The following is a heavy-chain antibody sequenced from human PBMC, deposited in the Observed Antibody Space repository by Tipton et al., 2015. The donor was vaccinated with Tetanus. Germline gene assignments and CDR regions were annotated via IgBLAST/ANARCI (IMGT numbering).Heavy chain of an antibody. V-gene: IGHV4-34*09. CDR2: IYYSGDT. Sequence: TLSLTCAVYGGSLSRYYWTWIRQPPGKGLEWIGYIYYSGDTFYNPSLKGRVAMSVDTSKNQFSLNLSSVTAADTAIYYCARDQGGGRVVRLNWFDPWGQGTLVTVSS. D-gene: IGHD6-6*01. CDR3: ARDQGGGRVVRLNWFDP. CDR1: GGSLSRYY. J-gene: IGHJ5*02.